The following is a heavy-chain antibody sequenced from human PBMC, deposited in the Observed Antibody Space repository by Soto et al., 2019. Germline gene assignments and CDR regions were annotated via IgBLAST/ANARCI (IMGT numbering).Heavy chain of an antibody. V-gene: IGHV4-31*03. CDR3: ARDDYYYDSSGYRGAWFDP. CDR1: GGSISSGGYY. J-gene: IGHJ5*02. CDR2: IYYSGST. D-gene: IGHD3-22*01. Sequence: SETLSLTCTVSGGSISSGGYYWSWIRQHPGKGLEWIGYIYYSGSTYYNPSLKSRVTISVDTSKNQFSLKLSSVTAADTAVYYCARDDYYYDSSGYRGAWFDPWGQGTLV.